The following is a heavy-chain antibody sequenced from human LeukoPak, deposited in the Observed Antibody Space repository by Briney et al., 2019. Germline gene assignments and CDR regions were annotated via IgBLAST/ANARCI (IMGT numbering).Heavy chain of an antibody. D-gene: IGHD6-13*01. CDR3: ARHAFDWQSSSWYGDAFDI. CDR2: IYTSGST. Sequence: SETLSLTCTVSGGSISSYYWSWIRQPAGKGLEWIGRIYTSGSTNYNPSLKSRVTMSVDTSKNQFSLKLSSVTAADTAVYYCARHAFDWQSSSWYGDAFDIWGQGTMVTVSS. CDR1: GGSISSYY. J-gene: IGHJ3*02. V-gene: IGHV4-4*07.